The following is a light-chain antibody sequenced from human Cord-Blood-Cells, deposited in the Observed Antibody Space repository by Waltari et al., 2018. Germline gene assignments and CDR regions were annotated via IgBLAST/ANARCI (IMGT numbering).Light chain of an antibody. CDR2: ELS. CDR1: RSDVGGYNY. V-gene: IGLV2-14*01. J-gene: IGLJ3*02. Sequence: QSALTQPASVSGSPGQSLTISCTGTRSDVGGYNYVSWYQQHPGKAPKRIIYELSKRPSGVSNRFSGSKSGSTASLTISGLQAEDEADYYCSSYTSSSRVFGGGTKLTVL. CDR3: SSYTSSSRV.